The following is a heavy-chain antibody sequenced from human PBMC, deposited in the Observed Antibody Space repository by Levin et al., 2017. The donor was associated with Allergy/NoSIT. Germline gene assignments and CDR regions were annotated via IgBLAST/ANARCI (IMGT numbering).Heavy chain of an antibody. CDR3: ARDRPDFWIFGYYYYGMDV. D-gene: IGHD3-3*01. CDR2: ISSSGSTI. CDR1: GFTFSDYY. J-gene: IGHJ6*02. Sequence: GESLKISCAASGFTFSDYYMSWIRQAPGKGLEWVSYISSSGSTIYYADSVKGRFTISRDNAKNSLYLQMNSLRAEDTAVYYCARDRPDFWIFGYYYYGMDVWGQGTTVTVSS. V-gene: IGHV3-11*01.